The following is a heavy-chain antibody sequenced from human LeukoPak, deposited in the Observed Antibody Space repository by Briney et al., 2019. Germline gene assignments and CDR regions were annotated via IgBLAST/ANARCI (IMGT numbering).Heavy chain of an antibody. Sequence: GGSPRLSCAASGFTFRDYSMSWIRQAPGKGLEWVSYISSSSDYTSYADSVKGRFTISRDNAKSSLYLQVNSLRAEDTAVYYCARCQYNSSPDFLGQGTLVTVSS. J-gene: IGHJ4*02. CDR2: ISSSSDYT. V-gene: IGHV3-11*03. CDR1: GFTFRDYS. CDR3: ARCQYNSSPDF. D-gene: IGHD6-19*01.